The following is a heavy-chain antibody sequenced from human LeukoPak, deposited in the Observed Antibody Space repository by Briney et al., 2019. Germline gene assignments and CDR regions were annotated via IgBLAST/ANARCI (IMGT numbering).Heavy chain of an antibody. CDR2: INSDGSST. V-gene: IGHV3-74*01. CDR3: ARDPKDYYYGMDV. Sequence: GGSLRLSCAASGFTFSSYWMHWVRQAPGKGLVWVSRINSDGSSTSCADSVKGRFTISRDNAKNTLYLQMNSLRAEDTAVYYCARDPKDYYYGMDVWGQGTTVTVSS. J-gene: IGHJ6*02. CDR1: GFTFSSYW.